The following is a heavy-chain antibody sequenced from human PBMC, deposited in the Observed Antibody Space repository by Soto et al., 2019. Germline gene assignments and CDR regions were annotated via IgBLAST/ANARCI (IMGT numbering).Heavy chain of an antibody. CDR3: ARGHLAPDY. CDR2: IKEDGSEK. V-gene: IGHV3-7*01. CDR1: GVTFSSYW. J-gene: IGHJ4*02. Sequence: EMQLVESGGCLVQPGGSLRLSCAASGVTFSSYWMSWVRQAPGKGLEWVANIKEDGSEKDYVDSVKGRFTISRDNAKHSLYLQMNGLRVEDTAVYYCARGHLAPDYWGQGTLVTVSS.